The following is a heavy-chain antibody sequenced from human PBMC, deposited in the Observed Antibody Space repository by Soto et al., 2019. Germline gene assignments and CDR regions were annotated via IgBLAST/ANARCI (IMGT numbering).Heavy chain of an antibody. D-gene: IGHD1-7*01. V-gene: IGHV4-59*01. CDR3: ARDQHNWNYVWWFDP. J-gene: IGHJ5*02. Sequence: SETLSLTCTVSGGSISSYYWSWIRQPPGKGLEWIGYIYYSGSTNYNPSLKSRVTISVDTSKNQFSLKLSSVTAADTAVYYCARDQHNWNYVWWFDPWGQGTLGTVSS. CDR2: IYYSGST. CDR1: GGSISSYY.